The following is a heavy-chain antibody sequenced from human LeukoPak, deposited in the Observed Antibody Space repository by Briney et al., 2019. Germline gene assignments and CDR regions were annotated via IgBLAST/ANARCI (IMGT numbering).Heavy chain of an antibody. CDR3: AREVVAAAGRYYYYYGMDV. V-gene: IGHV4-4*07. D-gene: IGHD2-2*01. CDR2: IYTSGST. J-gene: IGHJ6*02. CDR1: GGSISSYY. Sequence: SETLSLTCTVSGGSISSYYWSWIRQPAGKGLEWIGRIYTSGSTNYNPSLKSRVTMSVDTSKNQFSLKLSSVTAADTAVYYCAREVVAAAGRYYYYYGMDVWGQGTTVTVSS.